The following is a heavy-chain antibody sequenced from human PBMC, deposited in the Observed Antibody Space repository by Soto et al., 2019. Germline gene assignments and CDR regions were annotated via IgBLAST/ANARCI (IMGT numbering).Heavy chain of an antibody. CDR1: GYTFTDYY. CDR2: INPNNGGT. D-gene: IGHD3-3*01. CDR3: ARVTPYYDFWSGYPPPFYGMDG. Sequence: XSVKASCKASGYTFTDYYMHWGRQAPGQGLEWIVCINPNNGGTNYAQKFQCRVTMTRDTSISTAYMELSRLRSDETAVYYCARVTPYYDFWSGYPPPFYGMDGWGQGTTVIV. J-gene: IGHJ6*02. V-gene: IGHV1-2*02.